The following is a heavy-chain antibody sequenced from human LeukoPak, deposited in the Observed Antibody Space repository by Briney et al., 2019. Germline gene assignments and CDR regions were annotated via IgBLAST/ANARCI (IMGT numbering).Heavy chain of an antibody. CDR1: GFTFSSYW. V-gene: IGHV3-7*01. CDR2: IKQDGSEK. CDR3: ARDKRYYYGSGSYLS. D-gene: IGHD3-10*01. J-gene: IGHJ4*02. Sequence: PGGSLRLSCAASGFTFSSYWMSWVRQAPGKGLEWVANIKQDGSEKYYVDSVKGRFTISRDNAKNSLYLQMNGLRAEDTAVYYCARDKRYYYGSGSYLSRGQGTLVTVSS.